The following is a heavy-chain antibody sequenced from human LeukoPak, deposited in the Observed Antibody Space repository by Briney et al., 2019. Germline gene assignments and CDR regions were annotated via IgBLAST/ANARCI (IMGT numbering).Heavy chain of an antibody. J-gene: IGHJ5*02. V-gene: IGHV4-31*03. CDR2: IYYSGST. CDR3: ARDTPITIFGVVTGGFDP. CDR1: GGSISSGGYS. D-gene: IGHD3-3*01. Sequence: SETLSLTCTVSGGSISSGGYSWSWIRQHPGKDLEWIGYIYYSGSTYYNPSLKSRVTISVDTSKNQFSLKLSSVTAADTAVYYCARDTPITIFGVVTGGFDPWGQGTLVTVSS.